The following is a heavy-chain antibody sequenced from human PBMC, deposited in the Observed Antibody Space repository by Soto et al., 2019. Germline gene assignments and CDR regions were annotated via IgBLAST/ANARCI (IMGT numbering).Heavy chain of an antibody. D-gene: IGHD6-13*01. CDR3: ARCSGWYGQCYFDC. CDR1: GFIVSSSY. V-gene: IGHV3-53*02. Sequence: DVQLVETGGGLIRPGGSLRLSCAASGFIVSSSYMSWVRQAPGKGLEWVSVLYSDGRTYYADSVKGRFTISRDNSKNTLYLQMNSLSAEDTAVYYCARCSGWYGQCYFDCWGQGTLVTVSS. J-gene: IGHJ4*02. CDR2: LYSDGRT.